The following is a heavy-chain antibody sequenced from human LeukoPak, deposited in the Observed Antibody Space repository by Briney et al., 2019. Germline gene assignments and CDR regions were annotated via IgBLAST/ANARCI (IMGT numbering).Heavy chain of an antibody. CDR2: IKGNGAGA. Sequence: PGGSLRLSCEASGFTFSNYALIWVRRAPGKGLDWVSAIKGNGAGAHYADAVKGRFTISRDNSKNTLYLQMNSLRAEDTAVYYCARDPNGDYVGAFEFWGQGTMVTVSS. J-gene: IGHJ3*01. CDR3: ARDPNGDYVGAFEF. D-gene: IGHD4-17*01. V-gene: IGHV3-23*01. CDR1: GFTFSNYA.